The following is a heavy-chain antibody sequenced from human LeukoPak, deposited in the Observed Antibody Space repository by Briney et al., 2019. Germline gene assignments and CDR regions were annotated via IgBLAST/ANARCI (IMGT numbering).Heavy chain of an antibody. J-gene: IGHJ4*02. CDR1: GGSISSSNW. CDR2: IYHSGST. Sequence: PSETLSLTCAVSGGSISSSNWWSWVRQPPGKGLEWIGEIYHSGSTNYNPSLKSRVTISVDKSKNQFSLKLSSVTAADTAVYYCAEAVARGDYFDYWGQGTLVTVSS. D-gene: IGHD6-19*01. CDR3: AEAVARGDYFDY. V-gene: IGHV4-4*02.